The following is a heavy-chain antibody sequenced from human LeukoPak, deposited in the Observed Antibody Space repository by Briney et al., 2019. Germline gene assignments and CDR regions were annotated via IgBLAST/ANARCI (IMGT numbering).Heavy chain of an antibody. CDR1: GFTFSSSA. Sequence: GGSLRLSCAASGFTFSSSALSWVRQAPGKGLEWVSAVSGSGDRIDYADSVKGRFTISRDDATNSLFLQMNSLRAEDTALYYCARLNRGFCYGKTCYVEPGAGHWGQGTLVTVSS. V-gene: IGHV3-23*01. J-gene: IGHJ4*02. D-gene: IGHD7-27*01. CDR2: VSGSGDRI. CDR3: ARLNRGFCYGKTCYVEPGAGH.